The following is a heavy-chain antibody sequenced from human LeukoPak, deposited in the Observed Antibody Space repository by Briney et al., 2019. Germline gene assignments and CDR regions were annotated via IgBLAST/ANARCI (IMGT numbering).Heavy chain of an antibody. D-gene: IGHD5-12*01. J-gene: IGHJ3*02. V-gene: IGHV1-2*02. Sequence: ASVKVSCKASGYTLTGSYMHWVRHAPGQGLEWIGWLNPNSGDTTHAKKIQARVTLTTDTSIRTAHMELNRLSSDDTALYYFALVASTTRQHDAFDIWGQGTMVTVSS. CDR2: LNPNSGDT. CDR3: ALVASTTRQHDAFDI. CDR1: GYTLTGSY.